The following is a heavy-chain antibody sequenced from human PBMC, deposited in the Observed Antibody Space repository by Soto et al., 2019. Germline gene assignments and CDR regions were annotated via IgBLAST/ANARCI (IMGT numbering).Heavy chain of an antibody. CDR2: IYYSGST. D-gene: IGHD3-10*01. V-gene: IGHV4-39*01. CDR3: ARPILWFGESHYGMDV. J-gene: IGHJ6*02. Sequence: SETLSLTCTVSGGSISSSSYYWGWIRQPPGKGLEWIGSIYYSGSTYYNPSLKSRVTISVDTSKNQFSLKLSSMTAADTAVYYCARPILWFGESHYGMDVWGQGTKAT. CDR1: GGSISSSSYY.